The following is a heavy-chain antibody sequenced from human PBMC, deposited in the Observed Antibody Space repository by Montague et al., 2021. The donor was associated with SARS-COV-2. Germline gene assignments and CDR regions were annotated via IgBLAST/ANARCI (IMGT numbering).Heavy chain of an antibody. CDR2: FDPEDGET. CDR1: GYTLTELS. V-gene: IGHV1-24*01. Sequence: SVKVSCKVSGYTLTELSMHWVRQAPGKGLEWMGGFDPEDGETIYAQKXXGRVTMTEDTSTDTAYMELSSLRSEDTAVYYCATGRAVAGTMWDYYYYYGMDVWGQGTTVTVSS. CDR3: ATGRAVAGTMWDYYYYYGMDV. D-gene: IGHD6-19*01. J-gene: IGHJ6*02.